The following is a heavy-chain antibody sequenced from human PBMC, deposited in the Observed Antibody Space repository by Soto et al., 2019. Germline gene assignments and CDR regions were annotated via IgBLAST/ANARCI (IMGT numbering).Heavy chain of an antibody. V-gene: IGHV1-69*02. Sequence: SVKVSCKASGGTFSSYTISWVRQAPGQGLEWMGRIIPILGIANYAQKFQGRVTITADKSTSTAYMELSSLRSEDTAVYYCARGTVTTMYYYYYMDVWGKGTTVTVSS. J-gene: IGHJ6*03. CDR3: ARGTVTTMYYYYYMDV. CDR2: IIPILGIA. CDR1: GGTFSSYT. D-gene: IGHD4-4*01.